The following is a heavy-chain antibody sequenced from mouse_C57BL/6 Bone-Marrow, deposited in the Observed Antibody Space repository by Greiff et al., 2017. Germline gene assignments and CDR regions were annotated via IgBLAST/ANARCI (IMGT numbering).Heavy chain of an antibody. Sequence: QQSVAELVRPGASAKLSCTASGFNTKNTYMHWVKQRPEQGLEWIGRIDPANGNTKYAPKIQGKATIPADTSSNTAYLQLSSLPSEDTAIYYCARAMDYWGQGTSVTVSS. CDR3: ARAMDY. CDR2: IDPANGNT. CDR1: GFNTKNTY. V-gene: IGHV14-3*01. J-gene: IGHJ4*01.